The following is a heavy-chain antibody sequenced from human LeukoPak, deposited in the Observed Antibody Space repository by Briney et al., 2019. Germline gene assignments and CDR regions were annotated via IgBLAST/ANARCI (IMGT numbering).Heavy chain of an antibody. V-gene: IGHV4-61*02. D-gene: IGHD3-16*02. CDR3: ARFRYSLPYYFDY. Sequence: ASETLSLTCTVSGGSISSGSYFWSWIRQPAGKGLEWIGRSYTSGTTNYNPSLKSRVTISLDTSKNQFSLKLTSVTAADTAVYYCARFRYSLPYYFDYWGQGTLVTVSS. J-gene: IGHJ4*02. CDR1: GGSISSGSYF. CDR2: SYTSGTT.